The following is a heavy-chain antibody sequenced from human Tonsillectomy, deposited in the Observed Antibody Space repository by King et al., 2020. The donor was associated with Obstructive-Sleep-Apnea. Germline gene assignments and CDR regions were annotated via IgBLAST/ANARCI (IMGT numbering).Heavy chain of an antibody. CDR2: ISGSSSYI. Sequence: VQLVQSGGGLVKPGGSLRLSCAASGFTFSNNSMNWVRQAPGKGLEWVSSISGSSSYISYPVSVKGRFTISRDNAKTSLYLQMNSLRAEDTAVYYCASDFSPHKYYYGMDAWGQGTTVTVSS. V-gene: IGHV3-21*01. D-gene: IGHD3-3*02. CDR1: GFTFSNNS. CDR3: ASDFSPHKYYYGMDA. J-gene: IGHJ6*02.